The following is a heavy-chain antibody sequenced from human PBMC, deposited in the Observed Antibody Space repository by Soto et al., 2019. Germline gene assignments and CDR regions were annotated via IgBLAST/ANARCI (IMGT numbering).Heavy chain of an antibody. CDR3: ATELEASLHY. CDR1: GGSISSGGYS. V-gene: IGHV4-30-2*01. CDR2: IYHSWST. J-gene: IGHJ4*01. Sequence: PSETLSLTCAVSGGSISSGGYSWSWIRHPPGKGLERIGYIYHSWSTYYNPSLKSRVTISVDRSKTQSSLKLSSLTAADTAPYSCATELEASLHYWRPETLLNVSS.